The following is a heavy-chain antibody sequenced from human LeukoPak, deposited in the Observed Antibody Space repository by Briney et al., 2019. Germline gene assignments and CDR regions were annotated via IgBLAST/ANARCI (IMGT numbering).Heavy chain of an antibody. J-gene: IGHJ3*02. D-gene: IGHD5-18*01. Sequence: SETLSPTCTVSGGSISSGSYYWSWIRQPAGKGLEWIGRIYTSGSTYYNPSLKSRVTISVDTSKNQFSLKLSSVTAADTAVYYCARDGVDTAMVTAFDIWGQGTMVTISS. V-gene: IGHV4-61*02. CDR3: ARDGVDTAMVTAFDI. CDR2: IYTSGST. CDR1: GGSISSGSYY.